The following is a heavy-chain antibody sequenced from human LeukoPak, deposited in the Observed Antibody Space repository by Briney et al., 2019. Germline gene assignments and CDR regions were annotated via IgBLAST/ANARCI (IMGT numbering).Heavy chain of an antibody. V-gene: IGHV1-46*02. D-gene: IGHD6-19*01. CDR3: ARTSDSSGWYYFDY. CDR2: INPSGGST. Sequence: ASVKVSCKASGYTFNSYYMHWVRQAPGQGLEWMGIINPSGGSTSYAQKFQGRVTITADESTSTAYMELSSLRSEDTAVYYCARTSDSSGWYYFDYWGQGTLVTVSS. J-gene: IGHJ4*02. CDR1: GYTFNSYY.